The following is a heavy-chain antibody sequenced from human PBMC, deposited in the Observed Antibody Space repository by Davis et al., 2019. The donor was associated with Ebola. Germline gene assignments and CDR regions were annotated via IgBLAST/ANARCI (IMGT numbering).Heavy chain of an antibody. CDR3: ARDPDTSAPTDAFDI. CDR2: ISSSSSYI. Sequence: PGGSLRLSCAASGFTFSSYSMNWVRQAPGKGLEWVSSISSSSSYIYYADSVKGRFTISRDNAKNSLYLQMNSLRAEDTAVYYCARDPDTSAPTDAFDIWGHGTMVTVSS. V-gene: IGHV3-21*01. J-gene: IGHJ3*02. D-gene: IGHD3-22*01. CDR1: GFTFSSYS.